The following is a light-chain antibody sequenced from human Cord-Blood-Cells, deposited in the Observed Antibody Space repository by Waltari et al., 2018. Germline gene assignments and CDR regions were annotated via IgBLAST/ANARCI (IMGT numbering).Light chain of an antibody. CDR1: ALPKKY. CDR3: YSTDSSGNHYV. Sequence: SYELTQPHSVSVSPGQPARITCSGDALPKKYAYWYQQKSGQAPVLVIYEDSKQPSGIPERFSGSSSGTMATLTISGAQVEDEADYYCYSTDSSGNHYVFGTGTKVTVL. J-gene: IGLJ1*01. V-gene: IGLV3-10*01. CDR2: EDS.